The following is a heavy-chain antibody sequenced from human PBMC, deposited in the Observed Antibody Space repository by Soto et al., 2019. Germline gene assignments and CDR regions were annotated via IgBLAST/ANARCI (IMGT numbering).Heavy chain of an antibody. Sequence: AWIQSLTCAFYYASFSGYFWSWIRPPPRKGLEWIGEINHSGSTNYNPTLQSRVTISVDTSKNQFSLKLSSVTAADTAVYYCASLYGSGSYYYYYDMGGWGQGNTGTVSS. V-gene: IGHV4-34*01. CDR2: INHSGST. J-gene: IGHJ6*02. CDR1: YASFSGYF. D-gene: IGHD3-10*01. CDR3: ASLYGSGSYYYYYDMGG.